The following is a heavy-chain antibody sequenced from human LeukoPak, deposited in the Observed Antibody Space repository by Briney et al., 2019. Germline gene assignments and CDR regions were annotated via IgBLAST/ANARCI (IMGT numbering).Heavy chain of an antibody. J-gene: IGHJ6*02. CDR1: GYTFTSCG. CDR3: ARAPPRVVVPAAYYYYYYYGMDV. Sequence: ASVKVSCKASGYTFTSCGISWVRQAPGQGLEWMGWISAYNGNTNYAQKLQGRVTMTTDTSTSTAYMELRSLRSDDTAVYYCARAPPRVVVPAAYYYYYYYGMDVWGQGTTVTVSS. D-gene: IGHD2-2*01. V-gene: IGHV1-18*01. CDR2: ISAYNGNT.